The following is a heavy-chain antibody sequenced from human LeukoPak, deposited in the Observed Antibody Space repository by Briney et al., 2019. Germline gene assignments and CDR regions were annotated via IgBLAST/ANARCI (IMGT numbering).Heavy chain of an antibody. Sequence: GASVKVSCKASGYTFTGYYMHWVRQAPGQGLTWMGWINPNTGVTNYAQKFQGRVTMTRATSINTAYMELDRLTSDDTAIYYCARSYCGGDCYWTIDYRGQGTLVTVSS. J-gene: IGHJ4*02. V-gene: IGHV1-2*02. D-gene: IGHD2-21*02. CDR1: GYTFTGYY. CDR2: INPNTGVT. CDR3: ARSYCGGDCYWTIDY.